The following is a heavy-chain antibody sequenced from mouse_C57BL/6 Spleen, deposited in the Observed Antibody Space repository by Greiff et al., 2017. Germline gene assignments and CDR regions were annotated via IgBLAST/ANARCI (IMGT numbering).Heavy chain of an antibody. J-gene: IGHJ2*01. CDR2: IHPSSGST. Sequence: QVQLLQPGAELVKPGASVKLSCKASGYTFTSYWMHWVKQSPGQGLEWIGMIHPSSGSTNYNEKFKSKSTLTVDKSSSTAYMQLSSLTSEDSAVYYCAREDYYDGYYFDYWGQGTTLTVSS. CDR1: GYTFTSYW. D-gene: IGHD1-1*01. CDR3: AREDYYDGYYFDY. V-gene: IGHV1-64*01.